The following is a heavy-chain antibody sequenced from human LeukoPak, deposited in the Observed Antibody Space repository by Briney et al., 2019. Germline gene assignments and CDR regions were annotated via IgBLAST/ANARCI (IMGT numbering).Heavy chain of an antibody. Sequence: ASVKVSCKASGYTFTSYGISWVRQAPGQGLEWMGWISAYNGNTNYVQKLQGRVTMTTDTSTSTAYMELRSLRSDDTAVYYCARGRHFGLDILTGPLDYWGQGTLVTVSS. V-gene: IGHV1-18*04. D-gene: IGHD3-9*01. CDR1: GYTFTSYG. CDR2: ISAYNGNT. J-gene: IGHJ4*02. CDR3: ARGRHFGLDILTGPLDY.